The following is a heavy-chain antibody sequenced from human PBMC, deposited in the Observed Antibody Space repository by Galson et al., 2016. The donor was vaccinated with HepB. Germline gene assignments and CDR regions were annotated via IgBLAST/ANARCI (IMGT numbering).Heavy chain of an antibody. V-gene: IGHV3-48*01. CDR1: GLTISNYN. D-gene: IGHD5-12*01. CDR3: AKDPKGYSGYGLFDY. CDR2: ITATTGVT. Sequence: SLRLSCAASGLTISNYNMNWVRLAPGKGPEWVSYITATTGVTYYADSVRGRFTISRDNAKNSVYLQMNSLRAEDTAVYYCAKDPKGYSGYGLFDYWGQGTLVTVSS. J-gene: IGHJ4*02.